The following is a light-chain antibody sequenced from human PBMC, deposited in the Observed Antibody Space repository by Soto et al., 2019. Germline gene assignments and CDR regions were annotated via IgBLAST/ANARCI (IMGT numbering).Light chain of an antibody. J-gene: IGKJ1*01. Sequence: DIVMTQSPDSLAVSLGERGTINCKSRQSVLYSSNNKNYLAWYQQKPGQPPKXLIYWASTRESGVPDRFSGSGSGTDFTLTISSLQAEDVAVYYCQQYYSTPRTFGQGTKVDIK. CDR3: QQYYSTPRT. CDR1: QSVLYSSNNKNY. CDR2: WAS. V-gene: IGKV4-1*01.